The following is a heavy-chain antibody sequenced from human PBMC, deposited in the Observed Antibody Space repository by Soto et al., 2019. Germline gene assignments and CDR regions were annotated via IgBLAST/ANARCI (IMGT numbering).Heavy chain of an antibody. CDR3: AISQDRGGRTTFIY. CDR2: INWKSDI. J-gene: IGHJ4*02. V-gene: IGHV3-9*01. D-gene: IGHD3-16*01. Sequence: GGSLRLSCAVSGFTFDDNAMHWVRQAPEKGPEWVSGINWKSDIGYADSVKGRFTISRDNAENSLYLQMNSLRAEDTALYYCAISQDRGGRTTFIYWGQGTQVTVSS. CDR1: GFTFDDNA.